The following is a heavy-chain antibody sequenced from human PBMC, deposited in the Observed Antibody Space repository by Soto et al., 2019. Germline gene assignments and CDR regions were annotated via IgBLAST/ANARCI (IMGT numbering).Heavy chain of an antibody. CDR2: FKSRGDGGTT. V-gene: IGHV3-15*07. CDR1: GFTFSNAW. D-gene: IGHD4-17*01. Sequence: EVQLVESGGGLINPGGSLRLSCAASGFTFSNAWMNWVRQAPGQGLEWVARFKSRGDGGTTDYAAPVKGRFTISRDDSENTLCLQMDSLKIEDTAMYFCTSDLPGVMTNYGFDYWGQGILVTVSS. CDR3: TSDLPGVMTNYGFDY. J-gene: IGHJ4*02.